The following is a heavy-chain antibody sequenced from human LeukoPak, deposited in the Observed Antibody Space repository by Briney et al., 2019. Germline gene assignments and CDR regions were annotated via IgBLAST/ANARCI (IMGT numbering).Heavy chain of an antibody. V-gene: IGHV3-49*04. CDR3: TRDLEYYYDSSGYTDY. D-gene: IGHD3-22*01. Sequence: GGSLRLSCTASGFTFGDYAMSWVRQAPGKGLEWVGFIRSKAYGGTTEYAASVKGRSTISRDDSKSIAYLQMNSLKTEDTAVYYCTRDLEYYYDSSGYTDYWGQGTLVTVSS. J-gene: IGHJ4*02. CDR2: IRSKAYGGTT. CDR1: GFTFGDYA.